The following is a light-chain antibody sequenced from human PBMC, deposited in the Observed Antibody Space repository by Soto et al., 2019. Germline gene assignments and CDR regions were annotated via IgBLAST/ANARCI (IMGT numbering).Light chain of an antibody. V-gene: IGLV1-40*01. J-gene: IGLJ1*01. Sequence: QSVLTQPPSVSEAPGQRVTISCTGSSSNIGAGYEAHWYQQVPGTAPKLLIYENNNRPSGVPDRFSGSKSGTSASLAITGRQAEDEAEYYCQSYDSRLSGYVFGTGTKLTAL. CDR3: QSYDSRLSGYV. CDR1: SSNIGAGYE. CDR2: ENN.